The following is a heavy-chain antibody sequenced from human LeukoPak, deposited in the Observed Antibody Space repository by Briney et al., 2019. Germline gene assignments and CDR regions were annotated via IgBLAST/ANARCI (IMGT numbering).Heavy chain of an antibody. CDR2: IYYSGST. Sequence: TSETLSLTCTVSGGSISSGDYYWSWIRQPPGKGLAWIGYIYYSGSTYYNPSLKSRVTISVDTSKNQFSLKLSSVTAADTAVYYCARSNRASYCGGDCYPYFDYWGQGTLVTVSS. CDR1: GGSISSGDYY. D-gene: IGHD2-21*02. J-gene: IGHJ4*02. V-gene: IGHV4-30-4*01. CDR3: ARSNRASYCGGDCYPYFDY.